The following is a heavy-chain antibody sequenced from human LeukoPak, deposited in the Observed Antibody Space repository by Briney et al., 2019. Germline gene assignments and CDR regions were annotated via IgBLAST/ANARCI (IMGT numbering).Heavy chain of an antibody. J-gene: IGHJ4*02. V-gene: IGHV4-4*07. D-gene: IGHD6-13*01. Sequence: PSETLSLTCTVSGGSINFYYWSWIRQPAGKGLEWIGRIYSTGSTNYSPSLKSRVTMSVDKSKNQFSLNLSSVTAADTAVYYCAREIADPYSFDSWGQGTLVTVSS. CDR3: AREIADPYSFDS. CDR2: IYSTGST. CDR1: GGSINFYY.